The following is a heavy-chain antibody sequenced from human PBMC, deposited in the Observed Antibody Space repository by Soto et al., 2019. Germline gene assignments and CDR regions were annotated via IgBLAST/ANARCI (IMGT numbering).Heavy chain of an antibody. J-gene: IGHJ5*01. CDR3: IYRKDYGYFDS. CDR1: GFSLRTSGVG. D-gene: IGHD3-10*01. Sequence: SGPTLVNPTQTLTLTCTFSGFSLRTSGVGVGWIRQPPGKALEWLALIYWDDDKRYSPSLKSRLTITKDTSKNQVVLTMTNMDPVDTATYYCIYRKDYGYFDSWGQGTLVTVSS. V-gene: IGHV2-5*02. CDR2: IYWDDDK.